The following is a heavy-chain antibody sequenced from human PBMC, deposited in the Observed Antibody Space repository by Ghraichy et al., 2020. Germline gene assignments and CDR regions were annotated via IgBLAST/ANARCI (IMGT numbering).Heavy chain of an antibody. D-gene: IGHD6-6*01. Sequence: SETLSLTCTVSGDSISDYYWNWIRQPPGKGLEWIGYFYYRGSTNYNPSLKSRVTMSVDTSKNQFSLRLSSVTAADTAVYYCGRNPSSSVPTDYWGQGTLVTVSS. V-gene: IGHV4-59*01. CDR1: GDSISDYY. CDR3: GRNPSSSVPTDY. J-gene: IGHJ4*02. CDR2: FYYRGST.